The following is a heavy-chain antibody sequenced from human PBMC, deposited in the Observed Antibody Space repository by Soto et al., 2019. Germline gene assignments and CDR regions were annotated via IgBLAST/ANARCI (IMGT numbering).Heavy chain of an antibody. J-gene: IGHJ4*02. D-gene: IGHD6-19*01. CDR2: INHSGST. V-gene: IGHV4-34*01. Sequence: PSYTQSLTGAVDGASFSGYYWSWIPQPPGKGLEWIGEINHSGSTNYNPSLKSRVTISVDTSKNQFSLKLSSVTAAETAVYYCARGRLGKWLVSRYYFDYWGQGTLVTAPQ. CDR3: ARGRLGKWLVSRYYFDY. CDR1: GASFSGYY.